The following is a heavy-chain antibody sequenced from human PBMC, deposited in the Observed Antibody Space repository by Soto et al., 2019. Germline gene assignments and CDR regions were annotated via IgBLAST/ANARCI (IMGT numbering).Heavy chain of an antibody. CDR2: SRDKAQGYST. Sequence: GGSLRLSCTGSGFTFSDNYIDWVRQAPGKGLEWVGHSRDKAQGYSTIYAASVKGRFTTSRDESKSSVYLQMNSLKTEDTAIYYCVRTTYFSDSSVYTRFFDYWGQGTLVTV. V-gene: IGHV3-72*01. D-gene: IGHD3-22*01. CDR3: VRTTYFSDSSVYTRFFDY. CDR1: GFTFSDNY. J-gene: IGHJ4*02.